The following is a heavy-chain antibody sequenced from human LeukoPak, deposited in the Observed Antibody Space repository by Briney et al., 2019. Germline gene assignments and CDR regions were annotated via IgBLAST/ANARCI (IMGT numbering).Heavy chain of an antibody. CDR1: GYSFTSYW. D-gene: IGHD2-2*01. J-gene: IGHJ4*02. Sequence: GESLKISCKGSGYSFTSYWIGWVRQMPGKGLEWMGIIYPGDSDTRYSPAIQGQVTISADKSISTAYLQWSSLKASDTAMYYCARQTLGYCSRISCVSHFDYWGQGTLVTVSS. CDR3: ARQTLGYCSRISCVSHFDY. CDR2: IYPGDSDT. V-gene: IGHV5-51*01.